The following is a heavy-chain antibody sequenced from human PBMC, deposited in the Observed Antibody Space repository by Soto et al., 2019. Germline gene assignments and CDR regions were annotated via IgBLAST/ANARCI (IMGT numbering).Heavy chain of an antibody. CDR2: IIPIFGTA. J-gene: IGHJ4*02. D-gene: IGHD3-22*01. V-gene: IGHV1-69*13. CDR3: ASVMYYYDSSGYYQH. CDR1: GGTFSSYA. Sequence: GASVKVSCKASGGTFSSYAISWVRQAPGQGLEWMGGIIPIFGTANYAQKFQGRVTITADESTSTAYMELSSLRSEDTAVYYCASVMYYYDSSGYYQHWGQGTLVTVSS.